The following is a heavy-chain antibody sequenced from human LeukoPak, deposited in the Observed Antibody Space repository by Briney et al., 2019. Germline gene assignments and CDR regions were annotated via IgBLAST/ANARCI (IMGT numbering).Heavy chain of an antibody. CDR1: GFTFSSYG. CDR2: ISAGGDNT. Sequence: GGSLRLSCATSGFTFSSYGMPWVRQAPGKGLEWVSYISAGGDNTYYADSVKSLFTFSRDNSHNTLYLQMNSLRAEDTAVYYCARGGYYGSGTYYSPTSPHWGQGTLVSVSS. J-gene: IGHJ4*02. D-gene: IGHD3-10*01. V-gene: IGHV3-23*01. CDR3: ARGGYYGSGTYYSPTSPH.